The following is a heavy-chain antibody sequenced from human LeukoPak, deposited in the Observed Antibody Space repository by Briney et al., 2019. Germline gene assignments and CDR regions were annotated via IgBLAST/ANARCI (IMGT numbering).Heavy chain of an antibody. D-gene: IGHD4-17*01. CDR1: GFTFSSYG. CDR3: AKDPDYGDYGWYFDL. J-gene: IGHJ2*01. CDR2: IRYDGSNK. Sequence: GGSLRLSCAASGFTFSSYGMHWVRQAPGKGLEWVAFIRYDGSNKYYADSVKGRFTISRDSSKNTLYLQMNSLRAEGTAVYYCAKDPDYGDYGWYFDLWGRGTLVTVSS. V-gene: IGHV3-30*02.